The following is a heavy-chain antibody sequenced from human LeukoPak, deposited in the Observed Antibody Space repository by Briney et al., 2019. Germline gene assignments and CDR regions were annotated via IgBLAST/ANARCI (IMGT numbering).Heavy chain of an antibody. CDR3: VGVVGDILFGPITGGAFDI. J-gene: IGHJ3*02. D-gene: IGHD3-9*01. CDR1: GGSISSSSYY. V-gene: IGHV4-39*07. CDR2: IYHSGST. Sequence: PSETLSLTCTVSGGSISSSSYYWGWIRQPPGKGLEWIGSIYHSGSTNYNPSLKSRVTISVDKSKNQFSLKLSSVTAADTAVYYCVGVVGDILFGPITGGAFDIWGQGTMVTVSS.